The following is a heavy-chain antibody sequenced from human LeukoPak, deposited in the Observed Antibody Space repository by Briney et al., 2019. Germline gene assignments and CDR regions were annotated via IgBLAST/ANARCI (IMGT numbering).Heavy chain of an antibody. CDR3: ANLGYYDSSGYYYVYDAFDI. CDR1: GITFSSHA. Sequence: GGSLRLSCAASGITFSSHAMSWVRQAPGKGLEWVSAISGSGGSTYYTDSVKGRFTISRDNSKNTLYLQMNSLRAEDTAVYYCANLGYYDSSGYYYVYDAFDIWGQGTMVTVSS. CDR2: ISGSGGST. V-gene: IGHV3-23*01. D-gene: IGHD3-22*01. J-gene: IGHJ3*02.